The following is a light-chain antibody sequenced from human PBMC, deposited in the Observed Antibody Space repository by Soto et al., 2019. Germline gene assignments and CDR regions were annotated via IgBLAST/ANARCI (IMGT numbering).Light chain of an antibody. Sequence: QSVLTQPPSVSGAPGQRVTISCTGSRSNIGAGYDVHWYQQLPGTAPKLLIYGNSNRPSGVPDRFSGSKSGTSASLAITGLQAKDEADYYCQSYDSSLSGVVFGGGTKLTVL. J-gene: IGLJ2*01. CDR2: GNS. CDR3: QSYDSSLSGVV. V-gene: IGLV1-40*01. CDR1: RSNIGAGYD.